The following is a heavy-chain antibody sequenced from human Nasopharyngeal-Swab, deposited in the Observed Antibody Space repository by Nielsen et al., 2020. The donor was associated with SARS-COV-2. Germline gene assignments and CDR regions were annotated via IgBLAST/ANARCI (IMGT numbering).Heavy chain of an antibody. V-gene: IGHV3-23*01. CDR3: ATSLGEIYRGWYFDL. CDR2: LRGSGEST. J-gene: IGHJ2*01. D-gene: IGHD2-21*01. CDR1: GFTFNTYA. Sequence: GESLKISCTASGFTFNTYAISWVRQAPGKGLEWVSGLRGSGESTNYADSVKGRFTISRDNSISTMYLQMNSLRVEDTAIYYCATSLGEIYRGWYFDLWGRGTLVTVSS.